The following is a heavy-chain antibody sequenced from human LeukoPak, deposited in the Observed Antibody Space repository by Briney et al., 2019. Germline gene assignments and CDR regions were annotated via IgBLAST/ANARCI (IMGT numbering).Heavy chain of an antibody. J-gene: IGHJ4*02. CDR3: AKGRGHVLRYFDWLLDY. CDR2: ISGIGGST. D-gene: IGHD3-9*01. V-gene: IGHV3-23*01. CDR1: GFTFSSYA. Sequence: PGGSLRLSCAASGFTFSSYAMSWVRQAPGKGLEWVSAISGIGGSTYYADSVKGRFTISRDNSKNTLYLQMNSLRAEDTAVYYCAKGRGHVLRYFDWLLDYWGQGTLVTVSS.